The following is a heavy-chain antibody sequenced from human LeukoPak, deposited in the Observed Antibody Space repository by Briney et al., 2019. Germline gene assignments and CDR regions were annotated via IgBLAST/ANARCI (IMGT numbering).Heavy chain of an antibody. Sequence: ASVKVSCKASGYTFTSYDINWVRQATGQGLEWMGWMNPNSGNTGYAQKFQGRVTMTRSTSISTAYMELSSLRSEDTAVYYCARGQNAYYYDSSGTNAFDIWGQGTMVTVSS. D-gene: IGHD3-22*01. J-gene: IGHJ3*02. V-gene: IGHV1-8*01. CDR2: MNPNSGNT. CDR1: GYTFTSYD. CDR3: ARGQNAYYYDSSGTNAFDI.